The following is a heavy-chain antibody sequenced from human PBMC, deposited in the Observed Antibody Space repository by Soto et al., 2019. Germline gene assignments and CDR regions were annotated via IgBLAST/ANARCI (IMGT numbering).Heavy chain of an antibody. J-gene: IGHJ4*02. CDR3: ARGRRTDSDKHFDY. D-gene: IGHD2-21*02. CDR1: GFTLSNYG. CDR2: LRYNGRAE. Sequence: QVQLVESGGGVVQPGTSLRLSCAASGFTLSNYGMNWVRQAPGKGLEWVAFLRYNGRAEYYTDSVKGRFTISRDSSKNSLYLQMSSLRGEDTAVYYCARGRRTDSDKHFDYWGQGTLVTVSS. V-gene: IGHV3-33*01.